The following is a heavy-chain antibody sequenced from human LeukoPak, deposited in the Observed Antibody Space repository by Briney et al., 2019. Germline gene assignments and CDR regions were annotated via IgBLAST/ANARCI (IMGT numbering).Heavy chain of an antibody. D-gene: IGHD4-17*01. V-gene: IGHV1-69*13. CDR3: ARQSTVNANWYFDL. J-gene: IGHJ2*01. Sequence: SVKVSCKASGGTFSSYAISWVRQAPGQGLEWMGGIIPIFGTANYAQKFQGRVTITADESTSTAYMEPSSLRSEDTAVYYCARQSTVNANWYFDLWGRGTLVTVSS. CDR1: GGTFSSYA. CDR2: IIPIFGTA.